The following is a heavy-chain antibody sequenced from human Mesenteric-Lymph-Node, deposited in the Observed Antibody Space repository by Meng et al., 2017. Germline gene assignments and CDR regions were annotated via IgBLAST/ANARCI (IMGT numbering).Heavy chain of an antibody. Sequence: GGSLRLSCAASGFTFTGYAMNWVRQAPGKGLEWVSAISGTEDRTYYGDSVKGRFIISRDNSKNTVSLQMNSLIVEDTAVYYCAKAPRATGYCSGGNCYAPHDYWGQGTRVTVSS. J-gene: IGHJ4*02. CDR3: AKAPRATGYCSGGNCYAPHDY. V-gene: IGHV3-23*01. D-gene: IGHD2-15*01. CDR1: GFTFTGYA. CDR2: ISGTEDRT.